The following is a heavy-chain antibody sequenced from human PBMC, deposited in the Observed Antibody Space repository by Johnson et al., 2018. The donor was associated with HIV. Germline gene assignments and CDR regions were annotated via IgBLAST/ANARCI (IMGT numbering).Heavy chain of an antibody. CDR3: AGGVGVAALSRAFDI. CDR1: GFTVSSNY. V-gene: IGHV3-66*02. Sequence: VQLVESGGGLVQPGGSLRLSCAASGFTVSSNYMSWVRQAPGKGLEWVSVIYSGGSTYYADSVKGRFTISRDNSKNTLYLQMNSLRAEDTAVYYCAGGVGVAALSRAFDIWGQGTMVTVSS. CDR2: IYSGGST. D-gene: IGHD6-6*01. J-gene: IGHJ3*02.